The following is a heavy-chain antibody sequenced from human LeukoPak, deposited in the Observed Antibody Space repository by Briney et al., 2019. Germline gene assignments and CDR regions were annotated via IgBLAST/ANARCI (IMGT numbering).Heavy chain of an antibody. CDR1: GFTFDDYG. Sequence: RPGGSLRLSCAASGFTFDDYGMSWVRQAPGKGLEWVSGINWNGGSTGYADSVKGRFTISRDNAKSSLYLQMNSLRAEDTALYYCARDFWVATSCYFDYWGQGTLVTVSS. V-gene: IGHV3-20*04. D-gene: IGHD5-12*01. CDR2: INWNGGST. CDR3: ARDFWVATSCYFDY. J-gene: IGHJ4*02.